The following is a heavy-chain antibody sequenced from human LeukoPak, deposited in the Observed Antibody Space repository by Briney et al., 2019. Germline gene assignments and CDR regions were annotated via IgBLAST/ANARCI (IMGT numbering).Heavy chain of an antibody. J-gene: IGHJ4*02. Sequence: ASVKVSCKASGYTFTSYGISWVRQAPGQGLEWMGWISAYNGNTNYAQKLQGRVTMTTDTSTSTAYMELSSLRSDDTAVYYCARDHGQYDSSGYCDYWGQGTLVTVSS. CDR3: ARDHGQYDSSGYCDY. CDR2: ISAYNGNT. D-gene: IGHD3-22*01. CDR1: GYTFTSYG. V-gene: IGHV1-18*01.